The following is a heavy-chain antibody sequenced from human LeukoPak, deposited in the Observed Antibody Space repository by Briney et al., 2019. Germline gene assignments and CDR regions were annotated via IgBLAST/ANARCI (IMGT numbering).Heavy chain of an antibody. J-gene: IGHJ4*02. D-gene: IGHD4-11*01. CDR1: GYRFTSYW. CDR3: ARIMTVTTYPFDY. CDR2: IYPGDSDT. Sequence: GESLKISCKGSGYRFTSYWIGWVRQMPGKGLEWMGIIYPGDSDTRYSPSFQGQVTISVDKSISTAYLQWSSLRASDIAIYYCARIMTVTTYPFDYWGQGTLVTVSS. V-gene: IGHV5-51*01.